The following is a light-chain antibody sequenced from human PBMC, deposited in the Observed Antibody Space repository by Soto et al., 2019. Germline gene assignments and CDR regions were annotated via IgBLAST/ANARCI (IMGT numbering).Light chain of an antibody. V-gene: IGKV3-11*01. CDR2: DAS. Sequence: EVVLTQSPATLSLSPGEVATLCCRASQSVSSYLAWYQQKPGQAPRLLIYDASTRATGIPARFSGSGSETDFTLTITSLEPEDFAVYYCQQRNNWPPITFGQGTRLEIK. J-gene: IGKJ5*01. CDR1: QSVSSY. CDR3: QQRNNWPPIT.